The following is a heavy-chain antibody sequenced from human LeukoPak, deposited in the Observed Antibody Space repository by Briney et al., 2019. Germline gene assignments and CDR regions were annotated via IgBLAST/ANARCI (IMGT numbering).Heavy chain of an antibody. CDR1: GGSISSSSYY. Sequence: KTSETLSLTCTVSGGSISSSSYYWGWIRQPPGKEREWIGSIYYSGSTYYNPSLKRRVTISVNTSKNQFSLKLSSVTAADTAVYYCARKWKRRSFDIWGEGTMVTVSS. CDR2: IYYSGST. V-gene: IGHV4-39*01. D-gene: IGHD1-26*01. CDR3: ARKWKRRSFDI. J-gene: IGHJ3*02.